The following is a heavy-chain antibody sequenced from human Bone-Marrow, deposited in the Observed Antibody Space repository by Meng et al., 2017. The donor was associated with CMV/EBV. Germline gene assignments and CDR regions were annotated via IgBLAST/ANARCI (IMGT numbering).Heavy chain of an antibody. Sequence: GGSLRLSCAASGFTFSDYYMSWIRQAPGKGLEWVSVIYSGGSSTYYADSVKGRFTISRDNSKNTLYLQMNSLRAEDTAVYYCAKLSPARYFDYWGQGTLVTVSS. CDR3: AKLSPARYFDY. CDR2: IYSGGSST. J-gene: IGHJ4*02. D-gene: IGHD3-16*02. V-gene: IGHV3-23*03. CDR1: GFTFSDYY.